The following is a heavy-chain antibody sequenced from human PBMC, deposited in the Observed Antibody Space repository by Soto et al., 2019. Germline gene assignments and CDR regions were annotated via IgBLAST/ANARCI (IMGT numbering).Heavy chain of an antibody. D-gene: IGHD3-10*01. CDR1: GFIVSGNY. V-gene: IGHV3-53*01. CDR3: ARAKRGGFDS. J-gene: IGHJ4*02. Sequence: EVQLVESGGGLIQPGGSLRLSCAASGFIVSGNYLSWVRQAPGKGLEVVSFTSGGGNTDYAESVKDRFTTSRDNSKNTMYLQMTRLRVEDTAVYYCARAKRGGFDSWGQGTLVTVSS. CDR2: TSGGGNT.